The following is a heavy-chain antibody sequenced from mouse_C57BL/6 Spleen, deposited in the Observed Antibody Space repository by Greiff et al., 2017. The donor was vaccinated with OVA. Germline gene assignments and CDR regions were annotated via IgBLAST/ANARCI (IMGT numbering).Heavy chain of an antibody. Sequence: QVQLQQSGPELVKPGASVKISCKASGYAFSSSWMNWVKQRPGKGLEWIGRIYPGAGDTNYNGKFKGKATLTADKSSSTAYMQLSSLTSEDSAVYFCARSGGYYDYFDYWGQGTTLTVSS. CDR1: GYAFSSSW. CDR3: ARSGGYYDYFDY. D-gene: IGHD2-4*01. V-gene: IGHV1-82*01. J-gene: IGHJ2*01. CDR2: IYPGAGDT.